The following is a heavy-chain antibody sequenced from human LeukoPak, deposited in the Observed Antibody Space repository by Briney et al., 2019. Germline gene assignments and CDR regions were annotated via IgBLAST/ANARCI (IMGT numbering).Heavy chain of an antibody. CDR2: IYTSGST. J-gene: IGHJ4*02. D-gene: IGHD2-15*01. CDR1: GGSISSYY. V-gene: IGHV4-4*07. Sequence: SETLSLTCTVAGGSISSYYWSWIRQPAGKGLEWIGRIYTSGSTNYNPSLKSRVTMSVDTSKNQFSLKLSSVTAADTAVYYCASSFLRYCSGGSCYWAFDYWGQGTLVTVSS. CDR3: ASSFLRYCSGGSCYWAFDY.